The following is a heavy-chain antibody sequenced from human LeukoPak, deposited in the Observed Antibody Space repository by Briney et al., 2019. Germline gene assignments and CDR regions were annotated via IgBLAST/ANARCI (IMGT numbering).Heavy chain of an antibody. CDR3: ARSEFSRAIWFDP. V-gene: IGHV1-46*01. Sequence: ASVKVSFKSSGYTFTNYHMHWVRQAPGRGLEWMGIIDPSGGSTTYAQNFQGRVTMTRDTSTSTVYMNLTSLRSEDTAVYYCARSEFSRAIWFDPWGQGTLVTVSS. CDR1: GYTFTNYH. J-gene: IGHJ5*02. D-gene: IGHD6-6*01. CDR2: IDPSGGST.